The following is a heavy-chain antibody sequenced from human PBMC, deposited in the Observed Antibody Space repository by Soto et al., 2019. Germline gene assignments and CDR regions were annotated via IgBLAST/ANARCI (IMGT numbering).Heavy chain of an antibody. J-gene: IGHJ5*02. CDR1: GAALSSGGYF. CDR2: IYYSGGA. Sequence: PSETLSLTCTVSGAALSSGGYFYTWVRQPPGKGLEWLGYIYYSGGANYNPSLKSRVTIPLDKSKSQFSLRLISVTAADAAVYYCTREQSDDNYFDPWGQGTLVTVSS. CDR3: TREQSDDNYFDP. D-gene: IGHD6-19*01. V-gene: IGHV4-61*08.